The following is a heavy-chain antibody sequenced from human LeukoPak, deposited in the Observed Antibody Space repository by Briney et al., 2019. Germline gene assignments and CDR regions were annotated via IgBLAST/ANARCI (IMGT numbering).Heavy chain of an antibody. Sequence: PSETLSLTCTVSGGSISSYYWSWIRQPPGKGLEWIGYIYYSGSTNYNPSLKSRVTTSVDTSKNQFSLKLSSVTAADTAVYYCARDSSGWTFDYWGQGTLVTVSS. CDR3: ARDSSGWTFDY. J-gene: IGHJ4*02. CDR2: IYYSGST. V-gene: IGHV4-59*01. D-gene: IGHD6-19*01. CDR1: GGSISSYY.